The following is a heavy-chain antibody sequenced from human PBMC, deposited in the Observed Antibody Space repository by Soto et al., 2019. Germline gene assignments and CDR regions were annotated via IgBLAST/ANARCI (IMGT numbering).Heavy chain of an antibody. CDR2: IYWDDDK. D-gene: IGHD5-12*01. V-gene: IGHV2-5*02. Sequence: QITLKESGPTLVIPTQTLRLTCTFSGFSLSTSGVGVGWIRQPPGKALEWLALIYWDDDKRYSPSLKSRLTITKDTSKNQVVLTMTNMDPVDTATYYCAHVYGGYDNFDYWGQGTLVTVSS. CDR3: AHVYGGYDNFDY. CDR1: GFSLSTSGVG. J-gene: IGHJ4*02.